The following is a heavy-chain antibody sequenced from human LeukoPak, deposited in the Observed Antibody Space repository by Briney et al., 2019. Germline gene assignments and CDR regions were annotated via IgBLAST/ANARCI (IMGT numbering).Heavy chain of an antibody. CDR3: TRGYNWNYGYFDN. CDR1: GFTFGDYA. Sequence: GGSLRLPCTASGFTFGDYAMSWVRQAPGKGLEWVGFIRSKAYGGTTEYAASVKGRFTISRDDSKSIAYLQMNSLKTEDTAVYYCTRGYNWNYGYFDNWGQGTLVTVSS. J-gene: IGHJ4*02. CDR2: IRSKAYGGTT. V-gene: IGHV3-49*04. D-gene: IGHD1-7*01.